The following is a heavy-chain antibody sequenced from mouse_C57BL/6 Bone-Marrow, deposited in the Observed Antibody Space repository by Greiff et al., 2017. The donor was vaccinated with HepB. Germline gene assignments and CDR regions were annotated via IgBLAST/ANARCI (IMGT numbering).Heavy chain of an antibody. CDR3: TTEELRQGY. CDR2: IDPENGDT. V-gene: IGHV14-4*01. D-gene: IGHD2-12*01. CDR1: GFNIKDDY. J-gene: IGHJ2*01. Sequence: VQLKESGAELVRPGASVKLSCTASGFNIKDDYMHWVKQRPEQGLEWIGWIDPENGDTEYASKFQGKATITADTSSNTAYLRLSSLTSEDTAVYYCTTEELRQGYWGQGTTLTVSS.